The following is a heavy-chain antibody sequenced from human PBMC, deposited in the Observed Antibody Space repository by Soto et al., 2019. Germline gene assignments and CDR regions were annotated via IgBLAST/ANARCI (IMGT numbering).Heavy chain of an antibody. J-gene: IGHJ6*02. CDR3: ARDRRDPWFGELLYSVGMDV. Sequence: DYAVSVKSRITINPDTSRNQFSLQLNSVTPEDTAVYYCARDRRDPWFGELLYSVGMDVWGQGTTVTVSS. D-gene: IGHD3-10*01. V-gene: IGHV6-1*01.